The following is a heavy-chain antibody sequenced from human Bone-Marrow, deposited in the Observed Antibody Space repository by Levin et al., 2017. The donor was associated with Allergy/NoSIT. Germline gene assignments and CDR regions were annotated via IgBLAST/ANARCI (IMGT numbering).Heavy chain of an antibody. V-gene: IGHV3-21*04. CDR2: INSNGGYI. CDR3: AALIPGIGHS. Sequence: PGGSLRLSCAASGFPFSYYSMNWVRQAPGKGLEWVSSINSNGGYIYNADSMKGRFTISRDNAKNSLYLQVNSLRVEDTAVYYCAALIPGIGHSWGQGTLVTVSS. D-gene: IGHD6-13*01. J-gene: IGHJ4*02. CDR1: GFPFSYYS.